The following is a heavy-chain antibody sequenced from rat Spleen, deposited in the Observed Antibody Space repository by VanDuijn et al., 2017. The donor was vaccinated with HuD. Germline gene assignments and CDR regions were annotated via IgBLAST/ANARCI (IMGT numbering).Heavy chain of an antibody. CDR2: INYSGST. J-gene: IGHJ2*01. CDR3: AWGNSFDY. V-gene: IGHV3-1*01. Sequence: EVQLQESGPGLVKPSQSLSLTCSVTGFSITSSYRWNWIRKFPGNRMEWIGHINYSGSTNYNPSLKSRNSITRDTSKNQVFLQLNSVTTDDTATYYCAWGNSFDYWGQGVMVTVSS. CDR1: GFSITSSY.